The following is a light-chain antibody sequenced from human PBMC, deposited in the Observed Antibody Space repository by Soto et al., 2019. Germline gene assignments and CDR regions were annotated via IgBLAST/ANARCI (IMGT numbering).Light chain of an antibody. CDR2: GAT. J-gene: IGKJ1*01. Sequence: EIVMTPSPATLSLSSGEGATLSCRASQSVGSNLAWYQQKPGQAPRPLMYGATTRATGIPARFSGSGSGTEFTLTISSLQCEDFAVYHCQQYNNWPRTFGQGTKV. V-gene: IGKV3-15*01. CDR1: QSVGSN. CDR3: QQYNNWPRT.